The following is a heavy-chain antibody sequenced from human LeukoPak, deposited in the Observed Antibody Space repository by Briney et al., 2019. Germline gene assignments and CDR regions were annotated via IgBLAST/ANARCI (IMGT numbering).Heavy chain of an antibody. CDR3: AKSLYGSGSYYNWFDP. J-gene: IGHJ5*02. D-gene: IGHD3-10*01. V-gene: IGHV4-38-2*02. CDR2: IYHSGST. CDR1: GYSISSGYY. Sequence: SETLSLTCTVSGYSISSGYYWGWIRQPPGKGLEWIGSIYHSGSTYCNPSLKSRVTISVDTSKNQFSLKLSSVTAADTAVYYCAKSLYGSGSYYNWFDPWGQGTLVTVSS.